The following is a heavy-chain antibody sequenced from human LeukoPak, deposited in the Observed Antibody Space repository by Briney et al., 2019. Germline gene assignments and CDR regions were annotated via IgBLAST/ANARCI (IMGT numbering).Heavy chain of an antibody. V-gene: IGHV3-53*01. CDR3: AGGSGWFAPDFDY. CDR2: IYSGGST. CDR1: GFTVSSNY. D-gene: IGHD6-19*01. Sequence: PGGSLRLSCGASGFTVSSNYMSWVRQAPGKGLEWVSVIYSGGSTYYADSVKGRFTISRDNSKNTLYLQMNSLRAEDTAVYYCAGGSGWFAPDFDYWGQGTLVTVSS. J-gene: IGHJ4*02.